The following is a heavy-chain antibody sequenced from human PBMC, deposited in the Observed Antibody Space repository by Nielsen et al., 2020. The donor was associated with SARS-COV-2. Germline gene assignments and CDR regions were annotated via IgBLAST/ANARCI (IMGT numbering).Heavy chain of an antibody. J-gene: IGHJ4*02. CDR2: VSGSGHKT. CDR1: GFTFSSYA. CDR3: AREFALRDTAYFDY. Sequence: GESLKISCAASGFTFSSYAMTWVRQAPGKGLEWVSSVSGSGHKTYYADAVKGRFTISRDNSRNTVYLQMNSLRPEDTAVYYCAREFALRDTAYFDYWGQGTLVTVSS. D-gene: IGHD5-18*01. V-gene: IGHV3-23*01.